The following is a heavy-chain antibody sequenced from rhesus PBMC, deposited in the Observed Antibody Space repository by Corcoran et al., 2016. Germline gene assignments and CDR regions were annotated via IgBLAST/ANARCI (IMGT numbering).Heavy chain of an antibody. J-gene: IGHJ5-1*01. Sequence: QVPLQESGPGLVKPSETLSLTCAVSGGPINDSYFRSWFRPPPGKGLEWIGYIYGGGGATSYNTTLKNRVTISRDTSKNQFSLKLTSVTAADTAVYYCWLDQFDVWGAGVLVTVSS. CDR1: GGPINDSYF. D-gene: IGHD2-33*01. CDR3: WLDQFDV. CDR2: IYGGGGAT. V-gene: IGHV4-106*01.